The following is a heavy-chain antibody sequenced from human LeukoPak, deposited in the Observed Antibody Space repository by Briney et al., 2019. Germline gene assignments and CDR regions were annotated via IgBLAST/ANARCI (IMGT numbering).Heavy chain of an antibody. Sequence: GGSLRLSCAASGFTFSSYNMNWVRQAPGKGLEWVSYISSSSNTIYYADSVKGRFTISRDDAKSSVYLQMNSLRAEDTAVYYCARDLTSSSTAYFQHWGRGTLVTVSS. V-gene: IGHV3-48*04. D-gene: IGHD6-6*01. CDR3: ARDLTSSSTAYFQH. CDR2: ISSSSNTI. CDR1: GFTFSSYN. J-gene: IGHJ1*01.